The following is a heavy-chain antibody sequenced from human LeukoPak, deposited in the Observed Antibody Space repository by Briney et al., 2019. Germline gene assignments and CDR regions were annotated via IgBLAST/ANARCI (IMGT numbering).Heavy chain of an antibody. CDR1: GLTFSFYW. CDR2: INSDGSSI. V-gene: IGHV3-74*03. Sequence: GGSLRLSCAASGLTFSFYWMHWVRKAPGKGLVWVSRINSDGSSITYADSVKGRFTISRDNAKSTLFLQVNSLRAEDTAVYYCARQYHDSSGSRYFDFWGQGTLVTVSS. D-gene: IGHD3-22*01. CDR3: ARQYHDSSGSRYFDF. J-gene: IGHJ4*02.